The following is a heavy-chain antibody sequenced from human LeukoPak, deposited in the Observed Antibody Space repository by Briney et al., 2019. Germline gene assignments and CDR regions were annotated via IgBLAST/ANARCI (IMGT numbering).Heavy chain of an antibody. CDR1: GGSISSYY. V-gene: IGHV4-4*07. CDR2: IYTSGST. J-gene: IGHJ6*02. Sequence: PSETLSLTCTVSGGSISSYYWSWIRQPAGKGLEWIGRIYTSGSTNYNPSLKSRVTMSVDTSKNQFSLKLSSVTAADTAVYYCARDRGYCSGGSCYSHYYYGMDVWGQGTTVTVSS. D-gene: IGHD2-15*01. CDR3: ARDRGYCSGGSCYSHYYYGMDV.